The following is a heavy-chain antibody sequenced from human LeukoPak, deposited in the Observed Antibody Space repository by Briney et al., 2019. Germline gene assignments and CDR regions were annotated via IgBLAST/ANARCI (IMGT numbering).Heavy chain of an antibody. J-gene: IGHJ4*02. CDR3: AKVTYYDILTGYWGFDY. V-gene: IGHV1-8*03. D-gene: IGHD3-9*01. CDR2: MNPNSGNT. CDR1: GYTFTSYD. Sequence: ASVKVSCKTSGYTFTSYDINWVRQATGQGLEWMGWMNPNSGNTGYAQKFQGRVTITRNTSISTAYMELNSLRAEDTAVYYCAKVTYYDILTGYWGFDYWGQGTLVTVSS.